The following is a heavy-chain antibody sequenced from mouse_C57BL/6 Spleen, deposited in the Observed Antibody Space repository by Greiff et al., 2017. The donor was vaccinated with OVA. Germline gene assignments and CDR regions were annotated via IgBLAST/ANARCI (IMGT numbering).Heavy chain of an antibody. Sequence: QVQLKQPGAELVKPGASVKLSCKASGYTFTSYWMHWVKQRPGRGLEWIGRIDPNSGGTKYNEKFKSKATLTVDKPSSTAYMQLSSLTSEDSAVYYCARADYYYGSRLFDVWGTGTTVTVSS. V-gene: IGHV1-72*01. J-gene: IGHJ1*03. CDR2: IDPNSGGT. D-gene: IGHD1-1*01. CDR1: GYTFTSYW. CDR3: ARADYYYGSRLFDV.